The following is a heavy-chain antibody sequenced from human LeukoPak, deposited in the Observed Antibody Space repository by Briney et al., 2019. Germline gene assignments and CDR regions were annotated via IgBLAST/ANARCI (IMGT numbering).Heavy chain of an antibody. CDR1: GFTFSSYS. D-gene: IGHD5-18*01. CDR2: ISSSSSYI. J-gene: IGHJ4*02. CDR3: ARDGEGYSYGFNDY. V-gene: IGHV3-21*01. Sequence: GGSLRLSCAASGFTFSSYSMNWVRQAPGKGLEWVSSISSSSSYIYYADSVKGRFTISRDNAKNSVYLQMNSLRAEDTAVYYCARDGEGYSYGFNDYWGQGTLVTVSS.